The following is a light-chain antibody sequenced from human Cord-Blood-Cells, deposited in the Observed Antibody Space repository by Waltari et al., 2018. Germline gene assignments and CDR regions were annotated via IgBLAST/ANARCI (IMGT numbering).Light chain of an antibody. CDR1: SSDVGGYNY. CDR3: SSYTSSSTGV. CDR2: DVS. V-gene: IGLV2-14*01. J-gene: IGLJ3*02. Sequence: QSALTQPASVSGSPGQSITISCTGTSSDVGGYNYVSWYQQPPGKPPKLLIYDVSKPPSGVSNRFSGSKSGNTASLTISGLQAEDEADYYCSSYTSSSTGVFGGGTKLTVL.